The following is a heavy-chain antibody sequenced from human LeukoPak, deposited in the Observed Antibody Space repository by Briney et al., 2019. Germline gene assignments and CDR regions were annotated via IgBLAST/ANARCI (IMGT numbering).Heavy chain of an antibody. CDR1: GYTFTSYG. Sequence: ASVKVSCKASGYTFTSYGISWVRQAPGQGLEWMGWISAYNGNTNYAQKLQGRVTMTTDTSTSTAYMELSSLRSEDTAVYYCAAVRDSGSYGLWGQGTLVTVSS. CDR2: ISAYNGNT. D-gene: IGHD1-26*01. CDR3: AAVRDSGSYGL. J-gene: IGHJ4*02. V-gene: IGHV1-18*01.